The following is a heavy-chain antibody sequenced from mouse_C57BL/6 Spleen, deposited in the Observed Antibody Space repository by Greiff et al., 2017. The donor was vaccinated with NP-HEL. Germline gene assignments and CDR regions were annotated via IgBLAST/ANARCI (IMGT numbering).Heavy chain of an antibody. D-gene: IGHD1-1*01. J-gene: IGHJ4*01. V-gene: IGHV1-55*01. CDR1: GYTFTSYW. CDR2: IYPGSGST. CDR3: ARLPITTVVAENYYAMDY. Sequence: QVQLQQPGAELVKPGASVKMSCKASGYTFTSYWITWVKQRPGQGLEWIGDIYPGSGSTNYNEKFKSKATLTVDTSSSTAYMQLSSLTSEDSAVYYCARLPITTVVAENYYAMDYWGQGTSVTVSS.